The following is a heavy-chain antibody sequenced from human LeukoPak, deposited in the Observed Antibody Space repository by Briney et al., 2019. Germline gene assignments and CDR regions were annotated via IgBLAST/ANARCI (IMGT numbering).Heavy chain of an antibody. CDR1: GFTFSNYA. J-gene: IGHJ4*02. D-gene: IGHD3-22*01. Sequence: GGSLRLSCAASGFTFSNYAMSWVRQAPGKGLEWVSGISGIGRTTYYADSVKGRFTISRDNSKNTLYLQMNSLRAEDTAVYYCASGPDYYDSSGYIDYWGQGTLVTVSS. V-gene: IGHV3-23*01. CDR2: ISGIGRTT. CDR3: ASGPDYYDSSGYIDY.